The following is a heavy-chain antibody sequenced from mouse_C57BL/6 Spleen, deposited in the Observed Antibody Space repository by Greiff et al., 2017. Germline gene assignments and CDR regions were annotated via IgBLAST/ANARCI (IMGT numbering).Heavy chain of an antibody. Sequence: EVQLVESGGGLVKPGGSLKLSCAASGFTFSSYAMSWVRQTPEKRLEWVATISDGGSYTYYPDNVKGRFTISRDNAKNNLYLQMSHLKSEDTAMYYCARDPNPDYFDYGGQGTTRTVSS. D-gene: IGHD4-1*01. V-gene: IGHV5-4*01. CDR2: ISDGGSYT. CDR1: GFTFSSYA. J-gene: IGHJ2*01. CDR3: ARDPNPDYFDY.